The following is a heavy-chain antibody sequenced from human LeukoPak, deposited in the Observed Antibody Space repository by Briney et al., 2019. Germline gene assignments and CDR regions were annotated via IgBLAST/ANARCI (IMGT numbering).Heavy chain of an antibody. Sequence: GASVKVSCKASGGTFSSYAISWVRQAPGQGLEWMGWINPNSGGTNYAQKFQGRVTMTRDTSISTAYMELSRLRSDDTAVYYCARDFLGNQLLYLWHNWFDPWGQGTLVTVSS. CDR2: INPNSGGT. D-gene: IGHD2-2*02. CDR3: ARDFLGNQLLYLWHNWFDP. V-gene: IGHV1-2*02. J-gene: IGHJ5*02. CDR1: GGTFSSYA.